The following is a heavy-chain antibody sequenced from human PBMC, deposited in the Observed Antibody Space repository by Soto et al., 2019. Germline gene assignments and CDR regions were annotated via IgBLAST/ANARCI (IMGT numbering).Heavy chain of an antibody. D-gene: IGHD7-27*01. CDR1: GGTFSGHA. J-gene: IGHJ4*02. V-gene: IGHV1-69*06. CDR3: ARGPNWGYRFDS. CDR2: LLPLFGTT. Sequence: QVQLVQSGAEVKKPGSSVKLSCEASGGTFSGHAISWVRQAPGQGPEWMGGLLPLFGTTQHAQNFQGRLTITAYKYKSTAYMELTSLRFVATAIYYCARGPNWGYRFDSWGQGTLVTVSS.